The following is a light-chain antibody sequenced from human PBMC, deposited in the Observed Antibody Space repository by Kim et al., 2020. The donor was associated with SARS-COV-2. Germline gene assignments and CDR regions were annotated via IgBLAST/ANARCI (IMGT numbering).Light chain of an antibody. CDR3: QQYNNWPPYT. CDR2: DAS. J-gene: IGKJ2*01. V-gene: IGKV3-15*01. CDR1: QSVNSN. Sequence: EIVMMQSPATLSVSPGERATLSCRASQSVNSNLAWYQQKPGQPPRLLIYDASTRAAGVPARFGGSGSGTDFTLTISSLQSEDFAVYYCQQYNNWPPYTFGQGTKVDIK.